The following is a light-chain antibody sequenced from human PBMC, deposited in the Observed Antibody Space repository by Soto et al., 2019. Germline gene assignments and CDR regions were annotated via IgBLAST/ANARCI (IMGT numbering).Light chain of an antibody. CDR1: SSNIGSNC. J-gene: IGLJ2*01. CDR2: SNN. CDR3: AAWDDSLNGVV. Sequence: QSVLTQPPSASGTPGQRVTISCSGSSSNIGSNCVNWYRQLPGTAPKLLIYSNNQRPSGVPDRFSASKSGTSASLAISGLQSEDEADYYCAAWDDSLNGVVFGGGTKLTVL. V-gene: IGLV1-44*01.